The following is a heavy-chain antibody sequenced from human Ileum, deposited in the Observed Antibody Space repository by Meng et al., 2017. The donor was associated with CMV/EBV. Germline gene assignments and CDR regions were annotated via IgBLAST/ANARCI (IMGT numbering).Heavy chain of an antibody. J-gene: IGHJ6*02. Sequence: GESLKISCAGSGFIFSNYWMSWARQAPGKGLEWVANIKQDGSEKYYVDSVKGRFTISRDNAKNSLYLQMNSLRAEDTAVYYCARDDYDFWSGYLSPRYYYGMDVWGQGTTVTVSS. D-gene: IGHD3-3*01. V-gene: IGHV3-7*01. CDR3: ARDDYDFWSGYLSPRYYYGMDV. CDR2: IKQDGSEK. CDR1: GFIFSNYW.